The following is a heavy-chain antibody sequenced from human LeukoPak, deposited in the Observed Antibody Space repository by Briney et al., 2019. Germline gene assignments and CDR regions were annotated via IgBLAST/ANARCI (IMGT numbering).Heavy chain of an antibody. J-gene: IGHJ4*02. Sequence: GGSLRLSCAASGFTFNNYWMHWVRQAPGKGLVWVSRIDSDGSAITYADSVKGRFTISRDNAKNTLYLQMNSLRAEDTAVYYCARGIVGIAAAGTGYWGQGTLVTVSS. D-gene: IGHD6-13*01. CDR1: GFTFNNYW. CDR3: ARGIVGIAAAGTGY. V-gene: IGHV3-74*01. CDR2: IDSDGSAI.